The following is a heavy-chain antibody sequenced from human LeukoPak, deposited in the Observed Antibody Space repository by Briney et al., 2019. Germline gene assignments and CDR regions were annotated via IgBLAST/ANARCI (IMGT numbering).Heavy chain of an antibody. CDR2: INTDGSST. CDR3: TRELPREVTLDY. Sequence: GGSLRLSCAASGFTFISYGMQWVRQAPGKGLGWVSRINTDGSSTSYADSVKGRFTVSRDNAKNTVYLQVNSLRAEDTAVYFCTRELPREVTLDYWGQGTLVTVSS. D-gene: IGHD2-21*02. V-gene: IGHV3-74*01. J-gene: IGHJ4*01. CDR1: GFTFISYG.